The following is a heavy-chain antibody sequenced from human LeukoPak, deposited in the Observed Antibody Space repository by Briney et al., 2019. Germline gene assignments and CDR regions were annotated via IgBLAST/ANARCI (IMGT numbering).Heavy chain of an antibody. V-gene: IGHV4-59*01. CDR1: GGSISSYY. CDR3: ASNVRPPAIVGAVFDY. Sequence: SETLSLTCTVSGGSISSYYWSWIRQPPGKGLEWIGYIYYSGSTNYNPSLKSRVTISVDTSKNQFSLKLSSVTAADTAVYYCASNVRPPAIVGAVFDYWGQGTLVTVSS. CDR2: IYYSGST. J-gene: IGHJ4*02. D-gene: IGHD1-26*01.